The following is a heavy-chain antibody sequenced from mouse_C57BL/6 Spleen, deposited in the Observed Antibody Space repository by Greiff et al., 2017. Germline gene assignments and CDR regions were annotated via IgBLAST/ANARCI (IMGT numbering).Heavy chain of an antibody. CDR1: GFTFSSYA. CDR3: TRDRAAQALDY. Sequence: EVQRVESGEGLVKPGGSLKLSCAASGFTFSSYAMSWVRQTPEKRLEWVAYISSGGDYIYYADTVKGRFTISRDNARNTLYLQMSSLKSEDTAMYYCTRDRAAQALDYWGQGTTLTVSS. D-gene: IGHD3-2*02. J-gene: IGHJ2*01. CDR2: ISSGGDYI. V-gene: IGHV5-9-1*02.